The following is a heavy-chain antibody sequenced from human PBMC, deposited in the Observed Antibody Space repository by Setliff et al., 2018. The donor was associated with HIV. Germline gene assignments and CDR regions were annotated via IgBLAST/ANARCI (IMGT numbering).Heavy chain of an antibody. Sequence: GGSLRLSCAASGFTFSSYCMNWVRQAPGKGLEWVSYISSKRTSIYYADSVKGRFTISRDNDNNSLYLQMSGLSAEDTAVYYCARGPTTVTNYYYYYMDVWGKGTTVTVSS. CDR3: ARGPTTVTNYYYYYMDV. V-gene: IGHV3-48*01. J-gene: IGHJ6*03. CDR1: GFTFSSYC. D-gene: IGHD4-17*01. CDR2: ISSKRTSI.